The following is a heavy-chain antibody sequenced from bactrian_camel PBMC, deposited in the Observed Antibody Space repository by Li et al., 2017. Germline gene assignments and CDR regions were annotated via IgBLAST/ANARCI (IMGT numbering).Heavy chain of an antibody. J-gene: IGHJ4*01. CDR3: ATVSESPYGGSCLTEYRY. V-gene: IGHV3S40*01. CDR2: TYTRTGIT. CDR1: GATGKTNC. D-gene: IGHD6*01. Sequence: VQLVESGGGSVQAGGSLRLSCAVSGATGKTNCMGWFRQAPGQERERISATYTRTGITTYADSVKGRFTASRDNYKNTVFLQMNSLKPEDTGMYYCATVSESPYGGSCLTEYRYWGQGTQVTVS.